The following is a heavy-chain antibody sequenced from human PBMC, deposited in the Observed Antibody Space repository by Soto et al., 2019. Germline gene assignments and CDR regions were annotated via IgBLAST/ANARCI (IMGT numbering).Heavy chain of an antibody. D-gene: IGHD6-6*01. CDR2: ISADTGNT. CDR1: GYTFTSYG. V-gene: IGHV1-18*04. J-gene: IGHJ4*02. CDR3: ATASFSSRTSSLDY. Sequence: GASVKFSCKASGYTFTSYGISWVRQAPGQGLEWMSWISADTGNTYYAQNLQGRVTMTTDTSTSTAYMELRSLRSDDTAVYYCATASFSSRTSSLDYWGQGTLVTVSS.